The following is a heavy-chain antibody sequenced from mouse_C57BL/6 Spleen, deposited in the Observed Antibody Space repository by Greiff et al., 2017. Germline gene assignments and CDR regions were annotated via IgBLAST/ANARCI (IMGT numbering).Heavy chain of an antibody. Sequence: VQLQQSGPELVKPGASVKISCKASGYTFTDYYMNWVKQSHGKSLEWIGDLNPNNGGTSYNQKFKGKATLTVDKSSSTAYMKLRSLTSEDSAVYYCARFDDYDVEGAMDYWGQGTSVTVSS. CDR1: GYTFTDYY. V-gene: IGHV1-26*01. CDR2: LNPNNGGT. D-gene: IGHD2-4*01. CDR3: ARFDDYDVEGAMDY. J-gene: IGHJ4*01.